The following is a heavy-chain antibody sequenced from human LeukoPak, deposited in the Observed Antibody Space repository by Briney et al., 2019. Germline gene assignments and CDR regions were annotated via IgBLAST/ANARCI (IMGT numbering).Heavy chain of an antibody. CDR1: GGSISSGDYY. Sequence: SETLSLTCTVSGGSISSGDYYWSWIRQPPGKGLEWIGYIYYSGSTYYTPPLKSRVTISVDTSKNQFSLKLSSVTAADTAVYYCARENGGYDSYYFYYWGQATLVTVSS. J-gene: IGHJ4*02. CDR3: ARENGGYDSYYFYY. V-gene: IGHV4-30-4*08. CDR2: IYYSGST. D-gene: IGHD5-12*01.